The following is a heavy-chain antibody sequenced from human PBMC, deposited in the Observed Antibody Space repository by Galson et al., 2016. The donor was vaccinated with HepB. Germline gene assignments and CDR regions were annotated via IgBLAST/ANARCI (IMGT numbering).Heavy chain of an antibody. CDR3: AKDSSLLWFGEFSWYFDL. CDR1: GFPFRSNA. J-gene: IGHJ2*01. Sequence: SLRLSCAASGFPFRSNAMHWVRQAPGKGLEWVAVISYDGSKKVYADSVKGRFTISRDNSKNTFHLQMNNLRGEDTAVYYCAKDSSLLWFGEFSWYFDLWGRGTLVTVSS. V-gene: IGHV3-30*04. CDR2: ISYDGSKK. D-gene: IGHD3-10*01.